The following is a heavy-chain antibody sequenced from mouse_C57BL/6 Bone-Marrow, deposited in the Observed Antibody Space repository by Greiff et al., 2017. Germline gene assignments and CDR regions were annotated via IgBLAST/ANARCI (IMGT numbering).Heavy chain of an antibody. CDR3: AGGGCYGNAMDY. V-gene: IGHV1-19*01. Sequence: VHVKQPGPVLVKPGASVKMSCEASGYTFTDYDMNWVQQSHGKSLEWIGDINPYNGGTSYNEKFKGKATLTVDKSSSTAYMELNSLTSEDSAVYYCAGGGCYGNAMDYGCQGHSVTVTA. CDR2: INPYNGGT. D-gene: IGHD1-1*02. CDR1: GYTFTDYD. J-gene: IGHJ4*01.